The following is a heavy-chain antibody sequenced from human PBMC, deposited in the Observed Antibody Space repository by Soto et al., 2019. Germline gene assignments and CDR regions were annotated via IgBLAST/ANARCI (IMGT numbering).Heavy chain of an antibody. CDR2: VSHDGRNT. V-gene: IGHV3-30*18. J-gene: IGHJ4*02. CDR3: AKGGRQWLVTSDFNY. D-gene: IGHD6-19*01. Sequence: VQLVESGGGVVQPGRSLRLSCAASGFTFSDYAMHWVRQASGKGVEWVAVVSHDGRNTHYADSVKGRFTISRDSSKNTVALELTSLRAEDTAVYYCAKGGRQWLVTSDFNYWGQGALVTVSS. CDR1: GFTFSDYA.